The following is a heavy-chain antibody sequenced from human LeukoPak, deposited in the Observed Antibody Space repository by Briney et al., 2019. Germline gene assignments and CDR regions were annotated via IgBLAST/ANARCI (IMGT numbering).Heavy chain of an antibody. V-gene: IGHV4-59*01. CDR2: IYYGGIT. D-gene: IGHD4-17*01. J-gene: IGHJ4*02. CDR3: ASTITVTTDY. Sequence: SETLSLTCAVSGGSISGYYWSWIRQPPGKRLEWIGYIYYGGITNYSPSLKSRVTISLDTSKNQFSLKLSSVTAADTAVYYCASTITVTTDYWGQGTLVTVSS. CDR1: GGSISGYY.